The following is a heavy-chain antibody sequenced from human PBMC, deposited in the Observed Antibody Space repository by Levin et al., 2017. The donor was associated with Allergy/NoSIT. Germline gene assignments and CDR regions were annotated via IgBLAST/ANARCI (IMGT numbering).Heavy chain of an antibody. CDR2: IWDDGGNK. CDR1: GFTFRTFG. Sequence: LSLTCAASGFTFRTFGMYWVRQAPGKGLEWVASIWDDGGNKYYADSVKGRFTISRDNSNNTLHLQMNSLRAEDTAVYYCARLESYSSNHPIDFWGQGTLVTVSS. J-gene: IGHJ4*02. D-gene: IGHD6-19*01. V-gene: IGHV3-33*01. CDR3: ARLESYSSNHPIDF.